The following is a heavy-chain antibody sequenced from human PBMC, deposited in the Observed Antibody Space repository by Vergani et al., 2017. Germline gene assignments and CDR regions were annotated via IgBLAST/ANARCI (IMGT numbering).Heavy chain of an antibody. CDR3: ARGRGVVVVAAPPYFYMDV. CDR2: INAGNGNT. CDR1: GYTFTSYA. Sequence: QVQLVQSGAEVKKPGASVKVSCKASGYTFTSYAMHWVRQAPGQRLEWMGWINAGNGNTKYSQKFQGRVTSTRDTSASTAYMELSSLRSEDTSVYYCARGRGVVVVAAPPYFYMDVWGKGTTVTVSS. J-gene: IGHJ6*03. V-gene: IGHV1-3*01. D-gene: IGHD2-15*01.